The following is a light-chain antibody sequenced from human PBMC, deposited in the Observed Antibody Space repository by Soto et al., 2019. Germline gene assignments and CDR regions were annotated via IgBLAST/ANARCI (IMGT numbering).Light chain of an antibody. V-gene: IGKV3-15*01. CDR2: GAS. Sequence: EIVMTQSPATLSVSPGERATLSCRASQSVSSKLAWYQQKPGQGPRRLIYGASTRATGIPARCSGSGSGTEFTLTISSLQSEDFAVYYCQHYSTWLWTFGQGTKVEIK. CDR3: QHYSTWLWT. CDR1: QSVSSK. J-gene: IGKJ1*01.